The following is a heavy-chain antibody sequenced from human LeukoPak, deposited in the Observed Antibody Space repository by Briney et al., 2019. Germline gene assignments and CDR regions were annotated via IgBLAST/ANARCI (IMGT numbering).Heavy chain of an antibody. Sequence: PGGSLRLSCGASGLTFSTYSMNWVRQAPGKGLEWVSYISSDSGTRYYADSVKGRFTISRDNAKNSLYLQMNSLRAEDTAVHYCARAAQPGFDPWGQGTLVTVSS. CDR3: ARAAQPGFDP. J-gene: IGHJ5*02. V-gene: IGHV3-48*01. CDR1: GLTFSTYS. CDR2: ISSDSGTR. D-gene: IGHD1-14*01.